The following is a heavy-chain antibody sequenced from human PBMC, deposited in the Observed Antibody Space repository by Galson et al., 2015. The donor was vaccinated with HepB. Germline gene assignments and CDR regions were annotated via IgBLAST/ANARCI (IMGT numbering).Heavy chain of an antibody. CDR2: INAGNDRA. J-gene: IGHJ5*02. CDR3: TRAAAGRTATTTLA. CDR1: GYIFSSFA. D-gene: IGHD4-17*01. Sequence: SVKVSCKASGYIFSSFAIHWVRQAPGQRLEWMGWINAGNDRAIYSQKFQGRITITKNKSASTAYMELSSLRSKDTAVYYCTRAAAGRTATTTLAWGQGLLVTVSS. V-gene: IGHV1-3*01.